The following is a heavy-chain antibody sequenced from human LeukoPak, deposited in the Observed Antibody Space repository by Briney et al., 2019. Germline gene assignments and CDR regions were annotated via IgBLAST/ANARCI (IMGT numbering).Heavy chain of an antibody. Sequence: KPSETLSLTCAVYGGSFSGYYWSWIRQPPGKGLEWIGEINHSGSTNYNPSLMSRVTISVDTSKNQFSLKLSSVTAADTAVYYCARGRFGYYDILTGYSYNWFDPWGQGTLVTVSS. V-gene: IGHV4-34*01. CDR3: ARGRFGYYDILTGYSYNWFDP. CDR1: GGSFSGYY. J-gene: IGHJ5*02. D-gene: IGHD3-9*01. CDR2: INHSGST.